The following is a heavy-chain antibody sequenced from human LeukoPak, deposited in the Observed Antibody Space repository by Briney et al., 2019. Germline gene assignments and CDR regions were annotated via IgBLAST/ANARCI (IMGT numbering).Heavy chain of an antibody. V-gene: IGHV3-21*01. D-gene: IGHD3-22*01. CDR3: ARDPFTSGDYYDSSGYSGY. J-gene: IGHJ4*02. Sequence: GGSLRLSCAASGFTFSSYSMNWVRQAPGKGLERVSSISSSSSYIYYADSVKGRFTISRDNAKNSLYLQMNSLRAEDTAVYYCARDPFTSGDYYDSSGYSGYWGQGTLVTVSS. CDR2: ISSSSSYI. CDR1: GFTFSSYS.